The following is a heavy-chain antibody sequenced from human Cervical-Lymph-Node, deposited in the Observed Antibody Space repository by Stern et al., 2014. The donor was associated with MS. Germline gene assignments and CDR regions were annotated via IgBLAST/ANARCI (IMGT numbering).Heavy chain of an antibody. V-gene: IGHV4-39*01. CDR1: GGSISTSNYY. J-gene: IGHJ4*02. CDR2: IYYSGRT. D-gene: IGHD3-10*01. CDR3: ARLGVRWFEDLY. Sequence: QVQLQESGPGLVKPSETLSLTCTVSGGSISTSNYYWGWIRQPPGKGLEWIGSIYYSGRTYYNPSLTSRVTIFVDTAQNQFPLKVSSVTAADTAVYYCARLGVRWFEDLYWGQGTLVTVSS.